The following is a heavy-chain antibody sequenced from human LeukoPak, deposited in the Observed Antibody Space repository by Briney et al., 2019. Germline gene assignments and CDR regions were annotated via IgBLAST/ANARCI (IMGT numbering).Heavy chain of an antibody. D-gene: IGHD6-6*01. Sequence: PSETLSLTCTVSGGSISSYYWSWIRQPPGKGLEWIGYIYYSGSTYYNPSLKSRVTISVDTSKNQFSLKLSSVTAADTAVYYCARSIAIHWYFDLWGRGTLVTVSS. CDR3: ARSIAIHWYFDL. CDR2: IYYSGST. V-gene: IGHV4-59*12. CDR1: GGSISSYY. J-gene: IGHJ2*01.